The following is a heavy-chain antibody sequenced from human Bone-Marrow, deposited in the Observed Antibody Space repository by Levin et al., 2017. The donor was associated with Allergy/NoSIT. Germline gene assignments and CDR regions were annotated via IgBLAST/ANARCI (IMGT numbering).Heavy chain of an antibody. J-gene: IGHJ4*02. CDR2: ISYDGSNK. D-gene: IGHD3-22*01. CDR1: GFTFSSYA. Sequence: GESLKISCAASGFTFSSYAMHWVRQAPGKGLEWVAVISYDGSNKYYADSVKGRFTISRDNSKNTLYLQMNSLRAEDTAVYYCAREESRDYYDSSGYYPGYWGQGTLVTVSS. V-gene: IGHV3-30-3*01. CDR3: AREESRDYYDSSGYYPGY.